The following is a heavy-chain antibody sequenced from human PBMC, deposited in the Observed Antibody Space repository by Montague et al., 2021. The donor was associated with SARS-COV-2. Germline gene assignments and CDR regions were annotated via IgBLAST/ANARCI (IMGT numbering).Heavy chain of an antibody. J-gene: IGHJ3*02. Sequence: SETLSLTCSVSGGSISRSHYFWAWIRQPPGMGLEWIGSIYFTGXTXYXXCVKRRVTISIDTSKNHFSLRLVSVTAADSAVFYCARWGLDNAFDIWGLGTMVTVSS. D-gene: IGHD7-27*01. V-gene: IGHV4-39*02. CDR3: ARWGLDNAFDI. CDR2: IYFTGXT. CDR1: GGSISRSHYF.